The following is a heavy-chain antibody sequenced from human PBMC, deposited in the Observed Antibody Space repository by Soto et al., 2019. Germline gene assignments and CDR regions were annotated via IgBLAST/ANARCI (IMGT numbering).Heavy chain of an antibody. CDR3: AKVGVGRFLEWLLPYYYYYGMDV. CDR1: GFTFSSYA. CDR2: ISGSGGST. D-gene: IGHD3-3*01. V-gene: IGHV3-23*01. J-gene: IGHJ6*02. Sequence: VGSLRLSCAASGFTFSSYAMSWVRQAPGKGLEWVSAISGSGGSTYYADSVKGRFTISRDNSKNTLYLQMNSLRAEDTAVYYCAKVGVGRFLEWLLPYYYYYGMDVWGQGTTVTVSS.